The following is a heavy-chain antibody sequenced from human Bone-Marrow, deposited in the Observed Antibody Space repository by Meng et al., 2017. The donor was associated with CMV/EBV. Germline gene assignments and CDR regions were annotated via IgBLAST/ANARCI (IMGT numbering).Heavy chain of an antibody. D-gene: IGHD2-21*01. CDR2: INPTSGGT. J-gene: IGHJ4*02. CDR3: ARDRRMLSGGDCYDY. CDR1: GYSFTGYY. V-gene: IGHV1-2*02. Sequence: ASVKVSRKASGYSFTGYYMHWVRQAPGQGLEWMGWINPTSGGTNHAQKFQGRVTMTRDTSISTAYMELSRLRSDDTAVYYCARDRRMLSGGDCYDYWGQGTLVTVSS.